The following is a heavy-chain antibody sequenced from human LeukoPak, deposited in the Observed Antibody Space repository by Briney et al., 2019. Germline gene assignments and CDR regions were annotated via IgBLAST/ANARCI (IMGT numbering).Heavy chain of an antibody. J-gene: IGHJ4*02. Sequence: KPSETLSLTCTVSGGSLSSYYWSWIRQPPGKGLEWIGYIYYSGSTNYNPSLKSRVTISVDTSKNQFSLKLSSVTAADTAVYYCARVPRQGQLPEIHFDYWGQGTLVTVSS. CDR2: IYYSGST. D-gene: IGHD2-2*01. V-gene: IGHV4-59*01. CDR3: ARVPRQGQLPEIHFDY. CDR1: GGSLSSYY.